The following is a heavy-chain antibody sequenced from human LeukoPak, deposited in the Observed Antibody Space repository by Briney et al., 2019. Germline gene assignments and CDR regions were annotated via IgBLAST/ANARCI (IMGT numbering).Heavy chain of an antibody. CDR1: GFTFSSYG. D-gene: IGHD3-10*01. V-gene: IGHV3-30*18. CDR2: ISYDGSNK. CDR3: AQGGSEIYYFYHGMDV. Sequence: GRSLRLSCAASGFTFSSYGMHWVRQAPGKGLEWVAVISYDGSNKYYADSVKGRFTISRDNSKNTVYLQMNSLRAEDTAVYHCAQGGSEIYYFYHGMDVWGRGTTVTVSS. J-gene: IGHJ6*02.